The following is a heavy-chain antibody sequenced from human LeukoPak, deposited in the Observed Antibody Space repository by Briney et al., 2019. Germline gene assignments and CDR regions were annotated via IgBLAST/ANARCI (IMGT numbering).Heavy chain of an antibody. CDR1: GGTFSSFA. V-gene: IGHV1-69*01. CDR3: ARGPTVTTRPYYFDY. D-gene: IGHD4-17*01. CDR2: IIPIFGTA. J-gene: IGHJ4*02. Sequence: SVKVSCKASGGTFSSFAISWVRQAPGQGLEWMGGIIPIFGTANYAQKFQGRVTITADESTSTAYMELSSLRSEDTAVYYCARGPTVTTRPYYFDYWGQGTLVTVSS.